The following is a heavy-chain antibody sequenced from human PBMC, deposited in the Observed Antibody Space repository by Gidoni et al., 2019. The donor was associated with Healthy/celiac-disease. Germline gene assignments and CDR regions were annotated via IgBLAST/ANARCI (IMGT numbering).Heavy chain of an antibody. D-gene: IGHD6-6*01. Sequence: QVTLRESGPALVKPTQTLTLTCTFSGFSLSTSGMCVSWIRQPPGKALEWLALIDWDDDKYYSTSLKTRLTISKDTSKNQVVLTMTNMDPVDTATYYCARIFGRSSSSPFDPWGQGTLVTVSS. CDR3: ARIFGRSSSSPFDP. J-gene: IGHJ5*02. CDR2: IDWDDDK. V-gene: IGHV2-70*01. CDR1: GFSLSTSGMC.